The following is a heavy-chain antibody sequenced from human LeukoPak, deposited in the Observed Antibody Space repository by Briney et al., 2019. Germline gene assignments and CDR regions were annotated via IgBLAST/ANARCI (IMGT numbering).Heavy chain of an antibody. J-gene: IGHJ5*02. Sequence: PSETLSLTCTVSGGPISSYYWSWIRQPPGKGLEWIGYIYYSGSTNYNPSLKSRVTISVDTSKNQFSLKLSSATAADTAVYYCARERSGSSTGWFDPWGQGTLVTVSS. CDR1: GGPISSYY. CDR2: IYYSGST. V-gene: IGHV4-59*01. CDR3: ARERSGSSTGWFDP. D-gene: IGHD1-26*01.